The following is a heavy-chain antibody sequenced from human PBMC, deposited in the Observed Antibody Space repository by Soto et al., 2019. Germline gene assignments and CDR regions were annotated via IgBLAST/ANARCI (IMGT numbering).Heavy chain of an antibody. CDR2: IDPNDSYT. J-gene: IGHJ6*04. CDR3: ARRTGVSHYGMDV. D-gene: IGHD2-8*02. Sequence: PGESLKISCKGSGYIFTNYWIHWVRQMPGKGLEWMGRIDPNDSYTSYSPSFQGHVTVSTDKPINTAYLQWSSLEASDTAMYYCARRTGVSHYGMDVWGKGTTVTVSS. CDR1: GYIFTNYW. V-gene: IGHV5-10-1*01.